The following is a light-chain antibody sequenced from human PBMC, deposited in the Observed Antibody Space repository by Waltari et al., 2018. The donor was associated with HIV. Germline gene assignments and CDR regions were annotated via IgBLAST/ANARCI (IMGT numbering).Light chain of an antibody. CDR1: QTVLYSPNNKNY. CDR2: WAS. Sequence: DIVMTQSPDSLPVSLGERATVNCKSSQTVLYSPNNKNYLAWYQQKPGQPPKLLIHWASTRESGVPDRFSGGGSGTDFTLTISSLQAEDVAVYYCQQYYSTPWTFGQGTKVEIK. V-gene: IGKV4-1*01. CDR3: QQYYSTPWT. J-gene: IGKJ1*01.